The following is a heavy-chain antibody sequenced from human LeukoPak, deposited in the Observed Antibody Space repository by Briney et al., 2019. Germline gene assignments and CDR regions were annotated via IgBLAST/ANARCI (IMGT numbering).Heavy chain of an antibody. CDR2: IYHSGST. Sequence: PSGTLSLTCAVSGGSISSSNWWSWVRHPPRKGLEWIGEIYHSGSTNCNPSLKSRVTISVDKSKNQFSLKLSSVTAADTAVYYCARASSGPYGFDYWGQGTLVTVCS. CDR1: GGSISSSNW. V-gene: IGHV4-4*02. CDR3: ARASSGPYGFDY. D-gene: IGHD3-22*01. J-gene: IGHJ4*02.